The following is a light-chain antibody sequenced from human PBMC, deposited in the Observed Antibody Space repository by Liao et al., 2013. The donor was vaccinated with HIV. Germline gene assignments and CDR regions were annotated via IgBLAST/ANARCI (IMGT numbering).Light chain of an antibody. Sequence: SYVLTQSPSVSVAPGETARIACGGNNVGSKYVHWYQQKPGQAPVLVIFSNTDRPSGIPERFSGSNSGNTATLTISRVEAGDEADYYCQVWDSSSDHRVFGTGTKVTVL. CDR2: SNT. CDR3: QVWDSSSDHRV. J-gene: IGLJ1*01. V-gene: IGLV3-21*01. CDR1: NVGSKY.